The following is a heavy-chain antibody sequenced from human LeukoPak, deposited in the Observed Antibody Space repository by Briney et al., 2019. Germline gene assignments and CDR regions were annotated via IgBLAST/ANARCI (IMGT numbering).Heavy chain of an antibody. J-gene: IGHJ4*02. D-gene: IGHD3-9*01. Sequence: APVKVSCKASGYTFSDYYIHWVRQAPGQGLEWMAWINPNSGGTNYAQKFQGRVTMTRDTSITTAYMELSRLTSDDTAVYYCARGSVLTGYSHWGQGTLVTVTS. V-gene: IGHV1-2*02. CDR3: ARGSVLTGYSH. CDR1: GYTFSDYY. CDR2: INPNSGGT.